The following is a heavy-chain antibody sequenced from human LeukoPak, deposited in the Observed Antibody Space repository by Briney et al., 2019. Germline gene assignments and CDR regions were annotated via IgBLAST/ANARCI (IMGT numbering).Heavy chain of an antibody. V-gene: IGHV4-59*01. CDR1: GGSISSYY. Sequence: SETLSLTCTVSGGSISSYYWSWIRQPPGKGLEWIGYIYYSGSTNYNPSLKSRVTISVDTSKNQFSLKLSSVTAADTAVYYCARDRGPLLWFGESNDAFDIWGQGTMVTVSS. D-gene: IGHD3-10*01. J-gene: IGHJ3*02. CDR3: ARDRGPLLWFGESNDAFDI. CDR2: IYYSGST.